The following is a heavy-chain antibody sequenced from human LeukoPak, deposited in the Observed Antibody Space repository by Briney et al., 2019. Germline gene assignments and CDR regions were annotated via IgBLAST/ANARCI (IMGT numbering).Heavy chain of an antibody. CDR3: ARESLECTSTSCYGMDV. J-gene: IGHJ6*04. D-gene: IGHD2-2*01. V-gene: IGHV4-34*01. CDR1: GGSFSGYY. CDR2: INHSGST. Sequence: PSETLSLTCAVYGGSFSGYYWSSIRQPPGKGLEWIGEINHSGSTNYNPSLKSRVTISVDTSKNQFSLKLSSVTAADTAVYYCARESLECTSTSCYGMDVWGKGTTVTVSS.